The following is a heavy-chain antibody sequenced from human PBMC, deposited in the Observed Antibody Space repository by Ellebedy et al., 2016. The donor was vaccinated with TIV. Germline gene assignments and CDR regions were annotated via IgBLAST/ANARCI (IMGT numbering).Heavy chain of an antibody. V-gene: IGHV3-66*01. D-gene: IGHD3-10*01. J-gene: IGHJ4*02. CDR1: GFTVSSNS. CDR3: ARKHLYGLD. CDR2: IYSGGGT. Sequence: PGGSLRLSCAASGFTVSSNSMNWVRQAPGKGLEWVSVIYSGGGTSYADSVKGRFTIFRDTSKNTLFLQMNSLGAEDTAVYYCARKHLYGLDWGQGTLVTVSS.